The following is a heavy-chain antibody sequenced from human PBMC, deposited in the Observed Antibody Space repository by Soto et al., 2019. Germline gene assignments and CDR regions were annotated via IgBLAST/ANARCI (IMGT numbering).Heavy chain of an antibody. V-gene: IGHV1-8*01. Sequence: GASVKVSCKASGYTFTSYDINWVRQATGQGLEWMGWMNPNSGNTGYAQKFQGRVTMTRNTSISTAYMELSSLRSDDTAVYYCARDREGDYGDKDWFDPWGQGTLVTVSS. CDR3: ARDREGDYGDKDWFDP. CDR2: MNPNSGNT. D-gene: IGHD4-17*01. CDR1: GYTFTSYD. J-gene: IGHJ5*02.